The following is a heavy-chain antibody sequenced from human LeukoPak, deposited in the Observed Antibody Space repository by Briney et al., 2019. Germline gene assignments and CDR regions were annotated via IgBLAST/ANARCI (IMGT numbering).Heavy chain of an antibody. CDR3: ARGRGARNTGWFDP. Sequence: SETLSLTCTVSGGSISSYYWSWIRQPPGKGLEWIGYIYYSGSTNYNPSLKSRVTISVDTSKNQFSLKLSSVTAADTAVYYCARGRGARNTGWFDPWGQGTLVTVSS. CDR2: IYYSGST. CDR1: GGSISSYY. V-gene: IGHV4-59*01. D-gene: IGHD3-16*01. J-gene: IGHJ5*02.